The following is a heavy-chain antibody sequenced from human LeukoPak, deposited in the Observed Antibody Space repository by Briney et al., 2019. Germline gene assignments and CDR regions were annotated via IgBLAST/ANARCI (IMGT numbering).Heavy chain of an antibody. D-gene: IGHD3-10*01. CDR3: ARYITMVRGVIKNAFDT. CDR2: IRYDGSNE. CDR1: GFQFSGYG. V-gene: IGHV3-30*02. Sequence: GGSLRLSCAASGFQFSGYGLHWVRQAPDKGLEWVAFIRYDGSNEYYADSVKGRFTISRDKSKNTLSLQMNSLRAEDTAVYYCARYITMVRGVIKNAFDTWGQGTMVTVSS. J-gene: IGHJ3*02.